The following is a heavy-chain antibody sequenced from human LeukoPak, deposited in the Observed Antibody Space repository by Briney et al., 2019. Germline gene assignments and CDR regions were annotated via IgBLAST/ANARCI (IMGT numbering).Heavy chain of an antibody. V-gene: IGHV3-48*04. CDR1: GFTFSSYN. J-gene: IGHJ4*02. D-gene: IGHD6-19*01. CDR2: ISSSSSTT. Sequence: GGSLRLSCAASGFTFSSYNMNWVRQAPGKGLEWVSYISSSSSTTHYADSVKGRFTISRDNAKNSLYLQMNSLRAEDTAVYYCARGLVWTSSGWFFDYWGQGTLVTVSS. CDR3: ARGLVWTSSGWFFDY.